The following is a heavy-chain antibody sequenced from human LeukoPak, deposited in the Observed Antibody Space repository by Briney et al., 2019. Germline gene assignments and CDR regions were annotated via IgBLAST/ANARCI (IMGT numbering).Heavy chain of an antibody. J-gene: IGHJ6*03. CDR3: ARGDCSSTICYSPMDV. CDR2: IYRSGST. Sequence: SETLSLTCTVSGYSISSGYYWVWIRQPPGKGLGWIGSIYRSGSTNYNPSLKSRVTISVDTSKNQFSLKVNSVTAADTAVYYCARGDCSSTICYSPMDVWGKGTTVTVSS. CDR1: GYSISSGYY. V-gene: IGHV4-38-2*02. D-gene: IGHD2-2*01.